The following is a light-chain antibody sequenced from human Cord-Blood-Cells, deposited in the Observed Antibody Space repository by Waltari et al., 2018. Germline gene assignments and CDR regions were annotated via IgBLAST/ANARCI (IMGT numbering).Light chain of an antibody. J-gene: IGKJ4*01. V-gene: IGKV1-39*01. CDR2: AAS. Sequence: DIQMTPSPYSLSASVGDRVTITCRASPSISSYLNWYQQKPGKAPKLLIYAASSLQSGVPSRFSGSGSGTDFTLTISSLQPEDFATYYCQQSYSTPRGLTFGGGTKVEIK. CDR3: QQSYSTPRGLT. CDR1: PSISSY.